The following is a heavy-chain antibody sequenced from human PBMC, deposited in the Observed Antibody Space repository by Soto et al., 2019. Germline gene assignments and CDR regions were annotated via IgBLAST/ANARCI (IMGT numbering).Heavy chain of an antibody. CDR3: ARDKGEETAYFYPVVEYLDP. CDR2: IYHSGSK. CDR1: GYSITNGYY. D-gene: IGHD2-15*01. Sequence: SETLSLTCSVSGYSITNGYYWAWIRQLPGKGLEWIGSIYHSGSKYSNPSLKGRAAISVDTSKNHFSLNLSSVTAADTAVYYCARDKGEETAYFYPVVEYLDPCGQGLLVTVSS. J-gene: IGHJ5*02. V-gene: IGHV4-38-2*02.